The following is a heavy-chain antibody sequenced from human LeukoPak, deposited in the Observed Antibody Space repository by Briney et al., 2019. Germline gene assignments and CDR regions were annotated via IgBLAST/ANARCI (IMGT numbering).Heavy chain of an antibody. V-gene: IGHV3-7*01. CDR1: GFTFSSHW. CDR3: ARDHVVDGLVFDY. Sequence: GGSLRLSCAASGFTFSSHWMSWVRQAPGKGLEWVANINQGGSEKNYVDSVKGGFTISRDNAKNSLYLQMNSLRAEDTAIYYCARDHVVDGLVFDYWGQGTLVTVSS. D-gene: IGHD2-15*01. J-gene: IGHJ4*02. CDR2: INQGGSEK.